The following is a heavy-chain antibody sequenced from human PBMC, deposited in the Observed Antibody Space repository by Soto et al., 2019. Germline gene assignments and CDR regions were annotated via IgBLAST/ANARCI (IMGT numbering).Heavy chain of an antibody. CDR3: ARGVISSQYFFDY. D-gene: IGHD2-21*01. V-gene: IGHV4-30-4*01. Sequence: QVQLQESGPGLVKPSQTLSLTCTVSGGSISSGDHYWSWIRQPPGKGLEYMGYICYSGSTHYNPSLKSRLTMSVDTSKNQFSLKLSSVTAADTAVYYCARGVISSQYFFDYWGQGTLVTVSS. CDR2: ICYSGST. CDR1: GGSISSGDHY. J-gene: IGHJ4*02.